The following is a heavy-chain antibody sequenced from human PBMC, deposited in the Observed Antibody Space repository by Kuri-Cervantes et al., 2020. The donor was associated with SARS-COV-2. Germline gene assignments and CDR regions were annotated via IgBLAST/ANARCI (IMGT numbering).Heavy chain of an antibody. V-gene: IGHV4-59*01. CDR2: IYYSGST. CDR3: AREGSLVPKDYYYGMDV. CDR1: GGSISSYY. J-gene: IGHJ6*02. Sequence: GSLRLSCTISGGSISSYYWSWIRQPPGKGLEWIGYIYYSGSTNYNPSLKSRVTISVDTSKNQFSLKLSSVTAADTAVYYCAREGSLVPKDYYYGMDVWGQGTMVTVSS.